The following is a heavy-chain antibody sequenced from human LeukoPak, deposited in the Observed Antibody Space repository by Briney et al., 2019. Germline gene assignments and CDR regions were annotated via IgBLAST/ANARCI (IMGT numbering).Heavy chain of an antibody. Sequence: QTGGSLRLSCAASGFTFSSYDTHWVRQATGKGLEWVSAIGTAGDTYYPGSVKGRFTISRENAKDSLYLQMNSLRAGDTAVYYCARGLKTSIAAAGTPPITYCMDVWGKGTTVTVSS. D-gene: IGHD6-13*01. CDR1: GFTFSSYD. V-gene: IGHV3-13*01. J-gene: IGHJ6*03. CDR2: IGTAGDT. CDR3: ARGLKTSIAAAGTPPITYCMDV.